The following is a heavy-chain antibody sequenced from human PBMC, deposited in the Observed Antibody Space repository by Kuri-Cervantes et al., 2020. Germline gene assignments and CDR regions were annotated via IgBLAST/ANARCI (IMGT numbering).Heavy chain of an antibody. J-gene: IGHJ5*02. D-gene: IGHD6-13*01. CDR2: INHSGST. V-gene: IGHV4-34*01. CDR3: ARRDPPHIAAAGTGGWFDP. CDR1: GGSFSGYY. Sequence: SQTLSLTCAVYGGSFSGYYWSWIRQPPGKGLEWIGEINHSGSTNYNPSLKSRVTISVDTSKNQFSLKLSSVTAADTAVYYCARRDPPHIAAAGTGGWFDPWGQGTLVTVSS.